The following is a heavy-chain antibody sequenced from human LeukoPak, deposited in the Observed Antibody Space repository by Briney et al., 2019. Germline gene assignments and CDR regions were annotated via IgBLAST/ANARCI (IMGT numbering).Heavy chain of an antibody. Sequence: SVKVSCKASGGTFSSYAISWVRQAPGQGLEWMGGIIPIFGTANYAQKFQGRVTITTDESTSTAYMELSSLRSEDTAVYYCASASKNYYDSSGYTTNYYYYMDVGGKGTTVTVS. D-gene: IGHD3-22*01. J-gene: IGHJ6*03. CDR3: ASASKNYYDSSGYTTNYYYYMDV. CDR2: IIPIFGTA. V-gene: IGHV1-69*05. CDR1: GGTFSSYA.